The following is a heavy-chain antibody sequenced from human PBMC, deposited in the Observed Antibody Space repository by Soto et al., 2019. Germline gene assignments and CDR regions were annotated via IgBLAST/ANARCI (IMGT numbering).Heavy chain of an antibody. CDR3: ARHHGPTTSENWFDP. CDR1: GYTFFTYD. D-gene: IGHD5-12*01. CDR2: SSTYSGDT. J-gene: IGHJ5*02. V-gene: IGHV1-18*01. Sequence: QVHLVQSGVEVKTPGASVKVSCQASGYTFFTYDISWVRQAPGQGLAWMGWSSTYSGDTKYAQKFQGRVTMTTETASPTAYLELRSLRSDDTAVYYCARHHGPTTSENWFDPWGQGTLVTVSS.